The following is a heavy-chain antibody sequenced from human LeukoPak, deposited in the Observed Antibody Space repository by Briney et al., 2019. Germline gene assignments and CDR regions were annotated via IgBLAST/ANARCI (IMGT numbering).Heavy chain of an antibody. CDR2: IYPGDSDP. CDR3: ARLEADYGSGSYYT. Sequence: GESLKISRNGSGYSFTSYWIGWVRPMPGKGLEWMGIIYPGDSDPRHSPSCQGQVPLSADQSISTAHLPWSCLKASANAMYFCARLEADYGSGSYYTWGQGTLVTVSS. J-gene: IGHJ5*02. CDR1: GYSFTSYW. V-gene: IGHV5-51*01. D-gene: IGHD3-10*01.